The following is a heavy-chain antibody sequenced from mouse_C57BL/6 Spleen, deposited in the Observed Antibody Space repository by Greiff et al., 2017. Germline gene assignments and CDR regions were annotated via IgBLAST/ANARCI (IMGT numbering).Heavy chain of an antibody. CDR1: GFTFSDYY. J-gene: IGHJ2*01. D-gene: IGHD1-1*01. Sequence: EVKLVESEGGLVQPGSSMKLSCTASGFTFSDYYMAWVRQVPEKGLEWVANINYDGSSTYYLDSLKSRFIISRDNAKNILYLQMSSLKSEDTATYYCARDYYGSYYFDYWGQGTTLTVSS. CDR3: ARDYYGSYYFDY. CDR2: INYDGSST. V-gene: IGHV5-16*01.